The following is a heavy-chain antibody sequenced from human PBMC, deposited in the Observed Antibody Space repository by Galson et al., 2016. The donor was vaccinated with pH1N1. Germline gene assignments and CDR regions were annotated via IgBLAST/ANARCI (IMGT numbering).Heavy chain of an antibody. J-gene: IGHJ4*02. CDR1: GFIFSGYW. Sequence: SLRLSCAASGFIFSGYWMSWVRQAPGKGLEWVAKINQDGSRKYYVDSMKGRCTISRDNAENSLPLQMNSLRVEDTALYYCATEDYYTSLYWGQGILVTVSS. D-gene: IGHD1-26*01. V-gene: IGHV3-7*01. CDR3: ATEDYYTSLY. CDR2: INQDGSRK.